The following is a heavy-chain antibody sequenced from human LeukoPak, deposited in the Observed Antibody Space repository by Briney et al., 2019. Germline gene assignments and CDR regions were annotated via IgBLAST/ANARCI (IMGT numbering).Heavy chain of an antibody. CDR3: ARERWGYYGSGFPVDI. D-gene: IGHD3-10*01. V-gene: IGHV3-21*04. CDR1: GFTFSSYS. Sequence: GGSLRLSCAASGFTFSSYSMNWVRQAPGKGLEWVSSISSSSYIYYADSVKGRFTISRDNAKNSLYLQMNSLRAEDTAVYYCARERWGYYGSGFPVDIWGQGTMVTVSS. CDR2: ISSSSYI. J-gene: IGHJ3*02.